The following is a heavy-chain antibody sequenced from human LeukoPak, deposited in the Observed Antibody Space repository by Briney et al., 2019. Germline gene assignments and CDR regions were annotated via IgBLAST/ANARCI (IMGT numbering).Heavy chain of an antibody. Sequence: SETLSLTCAVYGGSFSGYYWSWIRQPPGKGLEWIGEINHSGSTNYNPSLKRRVTVSVDTSKNQFSLKLSSVTAADTAVYYCARGHDFWSGYAMDVWGKGTTVTVSS. CDR3: ARGHDFWSGYAMDV. J-gene: IGHJ6*03. CDR2: INHSGST. V-gene: IGHV4-34*01. D-gene: IGHD3-3*01. CDR1: GGSFSGYY.